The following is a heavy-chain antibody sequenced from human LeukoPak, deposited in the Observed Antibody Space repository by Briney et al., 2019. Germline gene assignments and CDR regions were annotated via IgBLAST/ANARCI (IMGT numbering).Heavy chain of an antibody. V-gene: IGHV1-24*01. CDR2: FDPEDGET. D-gene: IGHD2-2*01. J-gene: IGHJ5*02. CDR1: GYTLTELS. CDR3: ATLWTYCSSTSCYLRWFDP. Sequence: ASVTVSFKVSGYTLTELSMHWVRQAPGKGLEWMGGFDPEDGETIYAQKFQGRVTMTEDTSTDTAYMELSSLRSEDTAVYYCATLWTYCSSTSCYLRWFDPWGQGTLVTVSS.